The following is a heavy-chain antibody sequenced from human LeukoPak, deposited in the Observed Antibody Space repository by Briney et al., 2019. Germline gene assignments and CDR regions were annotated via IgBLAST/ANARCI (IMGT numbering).Heavy chain of an antibody. CDR1: GFTFSSYW. J-gene: IGHJ3*02. Sequence: GGSLRLSCAASGFTFSSYWMSWVRQAPGKGLEWVANIKQDGSEKYYVDSVKGRFTISRDSAKNSLYLQMNSLRAEDTAVYYCAREKEQWLDDAFDIWGQGTMVTVSS. CDR3: AREKEQWLDDAFDI. CDR2: IKQDGSEK. V-gene: IGHV3-7*01. D-gene: IGHD6-19*01.